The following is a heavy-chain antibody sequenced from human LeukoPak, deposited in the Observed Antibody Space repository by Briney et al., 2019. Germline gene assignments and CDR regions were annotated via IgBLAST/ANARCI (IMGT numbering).Heavy chain of an antibody. D-gene: IGHD5-12*01. Sequence: PGGSLRLSCAASGFTFSSYSMNWVRQAPGKGLEWVSSISSSSSYIYYADSVKGRFTISRDNAKNSLYLQMNSLRAEDTAVYYCARDSGYGLAFDYWGQGTLDTVSS. CDR1: GFTFSSYS. J-gene: IGHJ4*02. CDR3: ARDSGYGLAFDY. V-gene: IGHV3-21*01. CDR2: ISSSSSYI.